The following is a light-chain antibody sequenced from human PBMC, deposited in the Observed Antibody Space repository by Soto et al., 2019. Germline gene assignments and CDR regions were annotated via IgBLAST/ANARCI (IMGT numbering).Light chain of an antibody. V-gene: IGKV3-11*01. Sequence: EIVLTQAPATLSLSPGERATLSCRASQSVRRSLAWYQKKPDQAPRLLIYDASNRATVIPARFSVCWYGTDFTLTISSIETEDFEVYYCQQRSELQVTFGLGQKWIAN. J-gene: IGKJ3*01. CDR1: QSVRRS. CDR3: QQRSELQVT. CDR2: DAS.